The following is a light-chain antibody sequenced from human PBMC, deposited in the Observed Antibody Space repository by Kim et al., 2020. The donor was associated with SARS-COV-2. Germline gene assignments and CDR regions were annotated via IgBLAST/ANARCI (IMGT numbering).Light chain of an antibody. J-gene: IGKJ2*01. CDR3: QTYDTVPYN. Sequence: DIQMNQSTSSLSASVGDRVTITCRASKAIRKYVAWYQQRPGKIPKLLIHAVSTLQSGVPSRFSGGGSGTDFTLTIRGLQPEDVATYYCQTYDTVPYNFGQGTRLEI. CDR2: AVS. V-gene: IGKV1-27*01. CDR1: KAIRKY.